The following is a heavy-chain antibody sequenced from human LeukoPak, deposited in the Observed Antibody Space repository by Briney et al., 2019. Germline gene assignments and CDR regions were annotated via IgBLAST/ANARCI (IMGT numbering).Heavy chain of an antibody. D-gene: IGHD3-10*01. Sequence: SETLSLTCTVSGGSISSGDYYWSWIRQPPGKGLEWIGYIYYSGSTYYNPSLKSRVTISVDTSKNQFSLKLSSVTAADTAVYYCAREHGVAVFDHWGQGTLVTVSS. CDR1: GGSISSGDYY. J-gene: IGHJ4*02. CDR3: AREHGVAVFDH. CDR2: IYYSGST. V-gene: IGHV4-30-4*08.